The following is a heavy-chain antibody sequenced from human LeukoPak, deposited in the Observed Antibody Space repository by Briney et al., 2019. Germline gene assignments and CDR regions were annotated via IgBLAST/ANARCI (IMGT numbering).Heavy chain of an antibody. V-gene: IGHV3-21*01. CDR3: AREYSSGWYYFDY. D-gene: IGHD6-19*01. CDR1: GFTFSSYS. J-gene: IGHJ4*02. CDR2: ISSRSSHI. Sequence: PGGSLRLSCAASGFTFSSYSMNWVRQAPGKGLEWVSSISSRSSHIYCADSVKGRFTISRDNAKNSLYLQMNSLRAEDTAVYYCAREYSSGWYYFDYWGRGTLATVSS.